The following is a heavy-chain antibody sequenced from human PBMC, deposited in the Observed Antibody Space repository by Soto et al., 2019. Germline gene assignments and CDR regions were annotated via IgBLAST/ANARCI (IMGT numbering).Heavy chain of an antibody. CDR3: ARAGNYYYYYMDV. Sequence: EVQLVESGGGLVKPGGSLRLSCSASGFTFSSSSMNWVRQAPGKGLAWVSSISSTSSYISYADSVKGRFTISRENAKNSLYLQMNSLRAEDTAVYYCARAGNYYYYYMDVWGKGTTFTVSS. J-gene: IGHJ6*03. V-gene: IGHV3-21*01. CDR2: ISSTSSYI. CDR1: GFTFSSSS.